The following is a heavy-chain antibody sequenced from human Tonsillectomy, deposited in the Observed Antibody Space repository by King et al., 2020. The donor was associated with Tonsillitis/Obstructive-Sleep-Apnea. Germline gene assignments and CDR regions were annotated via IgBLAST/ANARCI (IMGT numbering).Heavy chain of an antibody. CDR3: ATFLPTADAVDY. D-gene: IGHD2/OR15-2a*01. V-gene: IGHV5-10-1*03. CDR1: GYSFTSYW. CDR2: IDPSDSYT. J-gene: IGHJ4*01. Sequence: VQLVESGAEVKKPGESLRISCKGSGYSFTSYWISWVRQMPGKGLEWMGRIDPSDSYTNYSPSFQGHVTISADKSISTAYLQWSSLKASDTAMYYCATFLPTADAVDYSAHGTLFPVSS.